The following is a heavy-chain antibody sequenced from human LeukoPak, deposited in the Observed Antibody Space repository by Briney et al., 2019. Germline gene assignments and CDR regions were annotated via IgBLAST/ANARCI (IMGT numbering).Heavy chain of an antibody. CDR3: ARGGWPGAFDI. D-gene: IGHD5-24*01. Sequence: GGSLRLSCAASGFTFSSYAMSWVRQAPGKGLEWVSSISGSGGNRYYADSVKGRFIISRDNAKNSLYLQMNSLRAEDTAVYYCARGGWPGAFDIWGQGTMVTVSS. V-gene: IGHV3-21*01. CDR1: GFTFSSYA. CDR2: ISGSGGNR. J-gene: IGHJ3*02.